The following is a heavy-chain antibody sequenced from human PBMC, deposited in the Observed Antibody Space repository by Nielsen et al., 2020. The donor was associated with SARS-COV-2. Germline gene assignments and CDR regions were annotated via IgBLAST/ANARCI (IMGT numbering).Heavy chain of an antibody. CDR2: ISYSGST. J-gene: IGHJ3*02. CDR1: GGSISSSASS. CDR3: ARGGYSGYDSADEFDI. D-gene: IGHD5-12*01. Sequence: SETLSLTCSVSGGSISSSASSWSWIRQHPGKGLEWIGYISYSGSTSYNPSLKSRVSISVDTSKNQFSLKLSSVTAADTAVYFCARGGYSGYDSADEFDIWGQGTMVIVSS. V-gene: IGHV4-31*03.